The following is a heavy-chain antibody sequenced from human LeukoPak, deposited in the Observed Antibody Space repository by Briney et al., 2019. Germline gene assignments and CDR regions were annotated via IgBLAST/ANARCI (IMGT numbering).Heavy chain of an antibody. CDR2: IYHSGST. V-gene: IGHV4-4*02. J-gene: IGHJ4*02. Sequence: SETLSLTCAVSGGSISSSNWWSWVRQPPGKGLEWIGEIYHSGSTNYNPSLKSRVTISVGKSKNQFSLKLSSVTAADTAVYYCARDKGFGELFSVFDYWGQGTLVTVSS. CDR3: ARDKGFGELFSVFDY. CDR1: GGSISSSNW. D-gene: IGHD3-10*01.